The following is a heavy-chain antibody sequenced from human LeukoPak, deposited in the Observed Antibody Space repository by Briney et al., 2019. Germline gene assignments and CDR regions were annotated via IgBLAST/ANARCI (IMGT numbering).Heavy chain of an antibody. J-gene: IGHJ4*02. CDR3: ARKGGGGPTDY. CDR1: GFTFSSYA. V-gene: IGHV3-23*01. D-gene: IGHD3-16*01. CDR2: VSGNGGST. Sequence: GGSLRLSCAASGFTFSSYAMSWVRQAPGKGLEWVSSVSGNGGSTYYADSVKGRFTIFRDNAKNSLYLQMDSLRAEDTAVYYCARKGGGGPTDYWGQGTLVTVSS.